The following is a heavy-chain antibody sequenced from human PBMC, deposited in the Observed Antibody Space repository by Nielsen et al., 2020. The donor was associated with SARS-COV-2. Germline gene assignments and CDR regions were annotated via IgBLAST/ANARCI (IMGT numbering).Heavy chain of an antibody. V-gene: IGHV3-11*04. D-gene: IGHD5-18*01. Sequence: GESLKISCVVSGFSFSDYSMSWIRQAPGKGLWWGSHISSSSDTIYYADSVKGRFTIMSDNAKNSLYLQMNGLRAEDTAVYYSVRKDTSMGFYYYGMDVWGRGTTVTVSS. CDR3: VRKDTSMGFYYYGMDV. CDR1: GFSFSDYS. CDR2: ISSSSDTI. J-gene: IGHJ6*02.